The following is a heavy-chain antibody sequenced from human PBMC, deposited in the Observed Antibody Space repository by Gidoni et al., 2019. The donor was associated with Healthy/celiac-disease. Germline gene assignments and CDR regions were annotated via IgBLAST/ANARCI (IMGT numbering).Heavy chain of an antibody. D-gene: IGHD2-2*01. J-gene: IGHJ5*02. Sequence: EVQLLESGGGLVQPGGSLRLSCAASGFTFISYAISWVRQAPGKGREWVSAISGSGGSTYYADSVKGRFTISRDNSKNTLYLQMNSLRAEDTAVYYCAKGSSTSCYESWFDPWGQGTLVTVSS. CDR2: ISGSGGST. V-gene: IGHV3-23*01. CDR1: GFTFISYA. CDR3: AKGSSTSCYESWFDP.